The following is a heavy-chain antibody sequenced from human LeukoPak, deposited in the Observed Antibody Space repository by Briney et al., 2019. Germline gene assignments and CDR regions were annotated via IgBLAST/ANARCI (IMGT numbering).Heavy chain of an antibody. CDR3: AKGTGTWIQLDY. CDR2: ISGSGGST. J-gene: IGHJ4*02. Sequence: GGSLRLSCAASGFTFSNYAMGWVRQAPGKGLEWVSAISGSGGSTYYADSVKGRFTISRDNSKNTLYLQMNSLRAEDTAVYYCAKGTGTWIQLDYWGQGTLVTVAS. V-gene: IGHV3-23*01. D-gene: IGHD5-18*01. CDR1: GFTFSNYA.